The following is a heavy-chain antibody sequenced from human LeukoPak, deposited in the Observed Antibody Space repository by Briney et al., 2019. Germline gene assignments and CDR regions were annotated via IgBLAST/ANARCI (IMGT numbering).Heavy chain of an antibody. V-gene: IGHV1-2*02. D-gene: IGHD3-22*01. J-gene: IGHJ3*02. CDR2: INPNSGGT. CDR3: ARDPHYYDSSGYSFDI. CDR1: GYTFTGYY. Sequence: GASVKVSCKASGYTFTGYYMHWVQQAPGQGLEWMGWINPNSGGTNYAQKFQGRVTMTRDTSISTAYMELSRLRSDDTAVYYCARDPHYYDSSGYSFDIWGQGTMVTVSS.